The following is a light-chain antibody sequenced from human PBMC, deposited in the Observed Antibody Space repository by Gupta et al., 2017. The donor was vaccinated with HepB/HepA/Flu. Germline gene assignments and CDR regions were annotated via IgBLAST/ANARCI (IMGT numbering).Light chain of an antibody. CDR1: SSNIGSKV. V-gene: IGLV1-44*01. CDR3: AAWDNSLRGWV. Sequence: QSVLTQPPSASGTPRQRVTISCSGRSSNIGSKVVNWYQQVPGTAPKLLIYSNDQRPSGVPDRFSGSKSGTSASLAISGLQSEDEADYYCAAWDNSLRGWVFGGGTKLTVL. CDR2: SND. J-gene: IGLJ3*02.